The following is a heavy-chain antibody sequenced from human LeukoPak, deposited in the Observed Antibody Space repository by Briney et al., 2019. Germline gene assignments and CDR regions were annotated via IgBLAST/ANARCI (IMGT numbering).Heavy chain of an antibody. CDR3: AKGGSAMVRGVPTSKNWFDP. J-gene: IGHJ5*02. CDR2: ISSSGSTI. D-gene: IGHD3-10*01. Sequence: GGSLRLSCAASGFTFSSYEMNWVRQAPGKGLEWVSYISSSGSTIYYADSVKGRFTISRDNSKNTLYLQMNSLRAEDTAVYYCAKGGSAMVRGVPTSKNWFDPWGQGTLVTVSS. V-gene: IGHV3-48*03. CDR1: GFTFSSYE.